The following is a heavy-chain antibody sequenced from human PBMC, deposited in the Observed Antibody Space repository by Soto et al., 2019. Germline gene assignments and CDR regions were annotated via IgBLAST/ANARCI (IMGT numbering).Heavy chain of an antibody. D-gene: IGHD6-13*01. CDR3: AREGVSSSWYNYYGMDV. J-gene: IGHJ6*02. V-gene: IGHV4-59*01. CDR2: IDYSGST. CDR1: GGSISSYY. Sequence: QVQLQESGPGLVKPSETLSLTCTVSGGSISSYYWSWIRQPPGKGLEWIGYIDYSGSTNYTPSLKSRVTMSVDTSKNQFSLKLSSVTAADTAVYYCAREGVSSSWYNYYGMDVWGQGTTVTVSS.